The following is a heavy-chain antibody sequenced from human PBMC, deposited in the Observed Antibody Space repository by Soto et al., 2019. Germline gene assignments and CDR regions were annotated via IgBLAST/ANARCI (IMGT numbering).Heavy chain of an antibody. V-gene: IGHV1-24*01. J-gene: IGHJ6*02. CDR1: GYTLTELS. CDR3: ARVPGYCSSISCYDNYYYGMDV. D-gene: IGHD2-2*03. Sequence: ASVKVSCKVSGYTLTELSMHWVRQAPGKGLEWMGGFDPEDGETIYAQKFQGRVTMTEDTSTDTAYMELSSLRSEDTAVYYCARVPGYCSSISCYDNYYYGMDVWGQGTTVPVSS. CDR2: FDPEDGET.